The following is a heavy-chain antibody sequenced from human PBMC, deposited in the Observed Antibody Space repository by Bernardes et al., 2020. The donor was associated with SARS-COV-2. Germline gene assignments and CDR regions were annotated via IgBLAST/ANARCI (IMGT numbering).Heavy chain of an antibody. V-gene: IGHV3-30-3*01. CDR2: ISYDGSNK. CDR3: AREGVLRFLEWLLYLAY. D-gene: IGHD3-3*01. Sequence: GGSLRLSCAASGFTFSSYAMHWVRQAPGKGLEWVAVISYDGSNKYYADSVKGRFTISRDNSKNTLYLQMNSLRAEDTAVYYCAREGVLRFLEWLLYLAYWGQGTLVTVSS. J-gene: IGHJ4*02. CDR1: GFTFSSYA.